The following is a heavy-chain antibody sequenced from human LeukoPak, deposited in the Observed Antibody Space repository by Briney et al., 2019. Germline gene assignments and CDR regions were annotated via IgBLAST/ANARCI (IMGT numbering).Heavy chain of an antibody. D-gene: IGHD3-10*01. Sequence: GGSLRLSCAASGFTFNNYAMSWVRQPPGKVLEWVSAITGSGDDTYHADSVKGRFTISRDNSKNTLYLQMNSLRAEDTAVYYCAKGSRDSRPYYFDFWGQGTLVTVSS. V-gene: IGHV3-23*01. J-gene: IGHJ4*02. CDR2: ITGSGDDT. CDR3: AKGSRDSRPYYFDF. CDR1: GFTFNNYA.